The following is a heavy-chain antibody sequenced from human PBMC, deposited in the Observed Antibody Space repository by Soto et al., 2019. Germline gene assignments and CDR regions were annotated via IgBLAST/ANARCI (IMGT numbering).Heavy chain of an antibody. D-gene: IGHD6-19*01. J-gene: IGHJ3*02. V-gene: IGHV1-24*01. Sequence: ASVKVSCKVSGYTLTELSMHWVRQAPGKGLEWMGGFDPEDGETIYAQEFQGRVTMTEDTSTDTAYMELSSLRPEDTAVYYCATPSSGWYQGGAFDIWGQGTMVTVSS. CDR2: FDPEDGET. CDR3: ATPSSGWYQGGAFDI. CDR1: GYTLTELS.